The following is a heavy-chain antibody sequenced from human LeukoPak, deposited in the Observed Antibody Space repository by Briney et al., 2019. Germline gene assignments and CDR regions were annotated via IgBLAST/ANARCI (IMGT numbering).Heavy chain of an antibody. J-gene: IGHJ4*02. CDR1: GYTFTSYD. CDR3: ARGYYYDSSGYSPV. D-gene: IGHD3-22*01. V-gene: IGHV1-8*01. CDR2: MNPNSGNT. Sequence: GASVKVSCKASGYTFTSYDINWVRQATGQGLEWMGWMNPNSGNTGYAQKFQGRVTMTRNTSISTAYMELSRLRSDDTAVYYCARGYYYDSSGYSPVWGQGTLVTVSS.